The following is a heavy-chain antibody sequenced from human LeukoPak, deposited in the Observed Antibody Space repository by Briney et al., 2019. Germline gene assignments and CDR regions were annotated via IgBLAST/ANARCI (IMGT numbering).Heavy chain of an antibody. CDR2: INPNSGGT. CDR3: AGAPGYCSGGSCYSDSWFDP. V-gene: IGHV1-2*02. J-gene: IGHJ5*02. Sequence: ASVKVSCKASGYTFTGYYMHWVRQAPGQGLEWMGWINPNSGGTNYAQKFQGRVTMTRDTSISTAYMELSRLRSDDTAVYYCAGAPGYCSGGSCYSDSWFDPWGQGTLVTVSS. D-gene: IGHD2-15*01. CDR1: GYTFTGYY.